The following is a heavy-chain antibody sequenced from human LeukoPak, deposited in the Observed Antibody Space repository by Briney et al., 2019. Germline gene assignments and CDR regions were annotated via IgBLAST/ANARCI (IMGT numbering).Heavy chain of an antibody. CDR3: ARVGMADCGGDCLGWFDP. Sequence: GASVKVSCKASGYTFTGYYMHWVRQAPGQGLEWMGWINPNSGGTNYAQKFQGRVTMTRDTSISTAYMELSRLRSDDTAVYYCARVGMADCGGDCLGWFDPWGQGTLVTVSS. J-gene: IGHJ5*02. CDR1: GYTFTGYY. V-gene: IGHV1-2*02. CDR2: INPNSGGT. D-gene: IGHD2-21*02.